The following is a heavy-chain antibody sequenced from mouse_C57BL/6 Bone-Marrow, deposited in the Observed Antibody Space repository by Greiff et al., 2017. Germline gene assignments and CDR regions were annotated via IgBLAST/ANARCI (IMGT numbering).Heavy chain of an antibody. CDR3: ARGQSPYAMDY. CDR1: GFTFSDYG. Sequence: VQLKESGGGLVKPGGSLKLSCAASGFTFSDYGMHWVRQAPEKGLEWVAYISSGSSTIYYADTVKGRFTISRDNAKNTLFLQMTSLRSEDTAMYYCARGQSPYAMDYWGQGTSVTVSS. D-gene: IGHD3-3*01. J-gene: IGHJ4*01. CDR2: ISSGSSTI. V-gene: IGHV5-17*01.